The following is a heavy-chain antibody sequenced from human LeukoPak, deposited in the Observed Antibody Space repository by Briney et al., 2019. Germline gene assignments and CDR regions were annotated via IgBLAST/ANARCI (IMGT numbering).Heavy chain of an antibody. V-gene: IGHV3-53*01. Sequence: GGALRLSCAASGFTVSSNYMSWVRQAPGKGLEWVSVIYSGGSTYYADSVKGRFTISRDNSKNTLYLQMNSLRAEDTAVYYCARVDYYGSGSYPATFDPWGQGTLVTVSS. J-gene: IGHJ5*02. CDR3: ARVDYYGSGSYPATFDP. CDR1: GFTVSSNY. D-gene: IGHD3-10*01. CDR2: IYSGGST.